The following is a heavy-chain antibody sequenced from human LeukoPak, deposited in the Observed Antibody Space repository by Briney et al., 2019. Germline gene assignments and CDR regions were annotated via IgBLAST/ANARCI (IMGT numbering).Heavy chain of an antibody. J-gene: IGHJ4*02. D-gene: IGHD2-2*01. V-gene: IGHV3-7*01. Sequence: PGGPLRLSCAASGFTFNSYWMTWVRQAPGKGLEWVANIKYDGSEKHYVDSVKGRFTISRDNDKSSVYLQMNSLRAEDTAVYYCARHHKNRRLQWDIDYWGQGTLVTVSS. CDR3: ARHHKNRRLQWDIDY. CDR2: IKYDGSEK. CDR1: GFTFNSYW.